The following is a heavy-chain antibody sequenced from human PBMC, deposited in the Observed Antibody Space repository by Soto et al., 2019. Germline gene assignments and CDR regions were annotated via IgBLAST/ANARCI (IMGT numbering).Heavy chain of an antibody. CDR2: IIPILGIA. J-gene: IGHJ5*02. V-gene: IGHV1-69*04. CDR1: VSTFRNYT. CDR3: ARDEAGYYDSSGPYNWFDP. Sequence: GAGVKVSRKPSVSTFRNYTISWVRQAPGQRHERMGRIIPILGIANFAQKFQGRVTITADKSTSTAYMELSSLRSEETAVYFCARDEAGYYDSSGPYNWFDPWGQGTLVTVS. D-gene: IGHD3-22*01.